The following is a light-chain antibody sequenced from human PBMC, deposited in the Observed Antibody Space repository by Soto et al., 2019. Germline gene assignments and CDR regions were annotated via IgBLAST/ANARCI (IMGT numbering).Light chain of an antibody. CDR3: LQHNNYPPLT. V-gene: IGKV1-17*01. CDR2: AAS. CDR1: QDIRNE. Sequence: DIQMTQSPSSLSASVGDRVTITCRASQDIRNELGWYQQKPGKAPKRLIYAASSLQSGVPSRFSGSGSRKEFTLTLSSLQPEDCASYYCLQHNNYPPLTCGGGPKEEI. J-gene: IGKJ4*01.